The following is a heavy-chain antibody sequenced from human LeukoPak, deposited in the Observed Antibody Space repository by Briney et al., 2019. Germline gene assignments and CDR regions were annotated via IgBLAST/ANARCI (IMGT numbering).Heavy chain of an antibody. J-gene: IGHJ6*02. Sequence: GASVKVSCKASGYTFTSYGISWVRQAPGQGREGMGWISAYNGNTNYAQKLQVRVTMTTDTSTSTAYMELRSLRSEDTAVYYCARAWRLFGATSIAAPYYYYGMDVWGQGTTVTVSS. CDR2: ISAYNGNT. V-gene: IGHV1-18*01. D-gene: IGHD6-6*01. CDR3: ARAWRLFGATSIAAPYYYYGMDV. CDR1: GYTFTSYG.